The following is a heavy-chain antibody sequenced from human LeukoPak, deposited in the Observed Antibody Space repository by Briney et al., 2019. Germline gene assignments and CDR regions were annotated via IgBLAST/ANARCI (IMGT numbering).Heavy chain of an antibody. CDR3: AREGGSYYFDY. J-gene: IGHJ4*02. V-gene: IGHV4-59*01. D-gene: IGHD3-10*01. CDR1: GGSISSYY. CDR2: IYYSGST. Sequence: KASETLSLTCTVSGGSISSYYWSWIRQPPGKGLEWIGYIYYSGSTNYNPSLKSRVTISVDTSKNQFSLKLSSVTAADTAVYYCAREGGSYYFDYWGQGTLVTVSS.